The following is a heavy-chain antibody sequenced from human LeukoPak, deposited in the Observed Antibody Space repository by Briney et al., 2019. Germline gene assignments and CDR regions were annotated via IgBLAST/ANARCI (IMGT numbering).Heavy chain of an antibody. D-gene: IGHD3-22*01. CDR3: ARDTISNYYDSTGYFSY. Sequence: ASVKVSCKSSGGTFSSYAISWVRQAPGQGLEWIGLISSYNGNTNYAQKLQSRVTITTDTSTSRVYMELRSLRSDDTAVYYCARDTISNYYDSTGYFSYWGQRTLVTVSS. CDR1: GGTFSSYA. CDR2: ISSYNGNT. J-gene: IGHJ4*02. V-gene: IGHV1-18*01.